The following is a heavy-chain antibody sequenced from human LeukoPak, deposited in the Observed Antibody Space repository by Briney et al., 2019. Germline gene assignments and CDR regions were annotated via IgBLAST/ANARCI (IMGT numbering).Heavy chain of an antibody. CDR3: ARDRGYCSGGSCYAGAFDI. Sequence: PGGSLRLSCAASGFTVSSNYMSWVRRAPGKGLEWVSVIYSGGSTYYADSVKGRFTISRDNSKNMLYLQMNSLRAEDTAVYYCARDRGYCSGGSCYAGAFDIWGQGTMVTVSS. CDR2: IYSGGST. D-gene: IGHD2-15*01. CDR1: GFTVSSNY. J-gene: IGHJ3*02. V-gene: IGHV3-53*01.